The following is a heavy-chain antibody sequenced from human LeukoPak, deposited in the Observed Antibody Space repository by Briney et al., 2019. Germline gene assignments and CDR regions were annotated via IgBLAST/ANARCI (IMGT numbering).Heavy chain of an antibody. D-gene: IGHD4-23*01. CDR3: ARGRPHGNDY. J-gene: IGHJ4*02. CDR1: GFTFSSYW. CDR2: IASDGSST. V-gene: IGHV3-74*01. Sequence: GGSLRLSCAASGFTFSSYWMNWVRQAPGKGLVWVSRIASDGSSTTYADSVKGRFSISRDNAKNTLYLQMNSLRVEDTAVYYCARGRPHGNDYWGQGNLVTVSS.